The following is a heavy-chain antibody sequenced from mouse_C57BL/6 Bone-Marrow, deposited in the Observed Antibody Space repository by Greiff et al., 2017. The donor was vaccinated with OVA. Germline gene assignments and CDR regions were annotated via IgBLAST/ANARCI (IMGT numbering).Heavy chain of an antibody. Sequence: QVTLKESGPGILQSSQTLSLTCSFSGFSLSTSGMGVSWIRQPSGKGLEWLAHIYWGAVKRDNPSLKSRPTISKDTSSTQVFLKITCVDTADTSTDYCARRSRSGAMDYWGQGTSVTVSS. V-gene: IGHV8-12*01. J-gene: IGHJ4*01. CDR1: GFSLSTSGMG. CDR3: ARRSRSGAMDY. CDR2: IYWGAVK.